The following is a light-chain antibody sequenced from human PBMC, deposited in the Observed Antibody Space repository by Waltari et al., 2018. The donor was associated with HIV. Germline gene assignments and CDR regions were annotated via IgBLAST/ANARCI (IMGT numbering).Light chain of an antibody. CDR2: DAS. CDR3: QQYDDVPVT. Sequence: DIQMTQSPSSLSAFVGDRVTITCQASQDITNFLNWYQQKPGEAPKLLIYDASNLKTGAPSRFSGGGFGTHFTFTITSLQPEDIGTYYCQQYDDVPVTIGQGTKLEI. CDR1: QDITNF. J-gene: IGKJ2*01. V-gene: IGKV1-33*01.